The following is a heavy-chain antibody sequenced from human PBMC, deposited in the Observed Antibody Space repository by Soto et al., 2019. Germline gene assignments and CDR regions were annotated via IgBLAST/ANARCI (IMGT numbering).Heavy chain of an antibody. D-gene: IGHD6-19*01. CDR2: ISGSGGST. CDR3: AKDLGDSSGWRDYGMDV. J-gene: IGHJ6*02. Sequence: GGSLRLSCAASGFTFSSYAMSWVRQAPGKGLEWVSAISGSGGSTYYADSVKGRFTISRDNSKNTLYLQMNSLRAEDTAVYYCAKDLGDSSGWRDYGMDVWGQGTTVTVSS. V-gene: IGHV3-23*01. CDR1: GFTFSSYA.